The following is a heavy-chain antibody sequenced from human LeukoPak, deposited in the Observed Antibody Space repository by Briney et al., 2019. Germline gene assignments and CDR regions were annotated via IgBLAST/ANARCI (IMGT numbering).Heavy chain of an antibody. D-gene: IGHD6-19*01. J-gene: IGHJ3*02. Sequence: ASVKVSCKASGGTFSSYAISWVRQAPGQGLEWMGRIIPIFGTANYAQKFQGRVTITTDESTSTAYWELSSLRCEDTAVYSCARPQGSSGWYAAFDIWGQGTMVTVSS. CDR3: ARPQGSSGWYAAFDI. CDR2: IIPIFGTA. CDR1: GGTFSSYA. V-gene: IGHV1-69*05.